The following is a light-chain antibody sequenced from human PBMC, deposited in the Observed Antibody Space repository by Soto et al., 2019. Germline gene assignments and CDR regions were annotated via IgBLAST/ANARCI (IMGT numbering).Light chain of an antibody. Sequence: QSVLTQPASVSGSPGQSITISCTGTSSDFGDYDYVSWYLQHPGKVPRLIIYEVVERPSGVPDRFSGSKSGNTASLTVSGLQAADEADYFCKSYAGSNTYVFGSGTKVTVL. CDR3: KSYAGSNTYV. CDR2: EVV. CDR1: SSDFGDYDY. V-gene: IGLV2-8*01. J-gene: IGLJ1*01.